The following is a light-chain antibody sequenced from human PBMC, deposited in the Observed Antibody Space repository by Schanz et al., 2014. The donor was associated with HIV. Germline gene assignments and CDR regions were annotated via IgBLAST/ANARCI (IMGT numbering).Light chain of an antibody. CDR2: ATS. CDR3: QQFGSLQCT. CDR1: QRLSSSY. Sequence: EIVLTQSPGSLSLSPGGRATLSCGASQRLSSSYLAWYQQKRDQPPRLVIYATSTRAAGIPDRFSGTGSGTDFTLTISSLEPEDFAVYYCQQFGSLQCTFGQGTKLEIK. V-gene: IGKV3-20*01. J-gene: IGKJ2*02.